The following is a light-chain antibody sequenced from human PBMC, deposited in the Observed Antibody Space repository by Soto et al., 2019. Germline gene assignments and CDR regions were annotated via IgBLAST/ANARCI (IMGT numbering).Light chain of an antibody. V-gene: IGKV3-15*01. CDR3: QRYNSYSEA. CDR1: QSVSSN. J-gene: IGKJ1*01. CDR2: GAL. Sequence: IVMTQSPSTLSVSIGDRATLSCRASQSVSSNLDGYQQNSAHAPSLLIYGALVRAKSMPARFSGSGSGTELTLTISGLQSEDFASYYSQRYNSYSEAFGQGTRV.